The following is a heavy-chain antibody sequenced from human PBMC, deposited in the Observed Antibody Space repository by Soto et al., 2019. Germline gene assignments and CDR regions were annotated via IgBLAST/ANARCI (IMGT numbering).Heavy chain of an antibody. V-gene: IGHV4-31*03. CDR2: IYYSGST. CDR3: ARGNRGSGSYYPNTHSFDY. CDR1: GGSISSGGYY. J-gene: IGHJ4*02. D-gene: IGHD3-10*01. Sequence: SETLSLTCTVSGGSISSGGYYWSWIRQHPGKGLEWIGYIYYSGSTYYNPSLKSRVTISVETSKNQFSLKLSSVTAADTAVYYCARGNRGSGSYYPNTHSFDYWGQGTLVTASS.